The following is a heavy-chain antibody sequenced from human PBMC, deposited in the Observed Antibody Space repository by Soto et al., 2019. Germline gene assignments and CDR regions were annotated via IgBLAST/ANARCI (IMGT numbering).Heavy chain of an antibody. V-gene: IGHV2-5*02. CDR3: IHFFTSNAGIYLYFAS. D-gene: IGHD3-16*02. J-gene: IGHJ4*02. Sequence: QITLKESGPTLVKPTQTLTLTCTFSGFSLSTTHMGVGWIRQPPGKALEWLTHIYWDDDKRYSPSLKSRLTIPKDTSKYRVVIIMPNMDPINTAIYFCIHFFTSNAGIYLYFASWCQVTLVTVSS. CDR2: IYWDDDK. CDR1: GFSLSTTHMG.